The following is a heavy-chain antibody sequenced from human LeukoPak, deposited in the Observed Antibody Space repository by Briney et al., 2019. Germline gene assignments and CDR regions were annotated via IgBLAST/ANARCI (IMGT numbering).Heavy chain of an antibody. J-gene: IGHJ4*02. CDR2: IRKKGFGGTT. Sequence: GRSLRLSCTASGFTFGDYAMSWVRQAPGKGLEWVGFIRKKGFGGTTEYAASVKGRFTISRDDSNSIAYLQMNSLKTEDTAVYYCARANCVNGVCYHFGYWGQGTLVIVSS. CDR3: ARANCVNGVCYHFGY. D-gene: IGHD2-8*01. CDR1: GFTFGDYA. V-gene: IGHV3-49*04.